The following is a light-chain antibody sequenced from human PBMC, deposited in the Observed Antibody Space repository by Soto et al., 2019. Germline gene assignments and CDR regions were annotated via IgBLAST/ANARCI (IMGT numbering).Light chain of an antibody. J-gene: IGLJ2*01. CDR1: SSDVGGYNY. V-gene: IGLV2-8*01. CDR2: DVS. Sequence: QSALTQPPSASGSPGQSVTISCTGTSSDVGGYNYVSWYQQHPGKAPKLMIYDVSKRPSGVPDRFSGSKSGNTASLTVSGLQVEDEADYYCSSYAGSNNVIFGGGTKLTVL. CDR3: SSYAGSNNVI.